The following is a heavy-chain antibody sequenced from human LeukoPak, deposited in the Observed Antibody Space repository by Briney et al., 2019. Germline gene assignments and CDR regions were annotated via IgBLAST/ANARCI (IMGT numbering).Heavy chain of an antibody. CDR2: ITSDGSST. Sequence: GGTLRLSCAASGFTFSSYWMHWVRQSPGKGLVWVSGITSDGSSTSYADSVKGRFTISRDNAKNTVYLQMNSLRAEDTAVYHCATSRTFDYWGQGTLVT. J-gene: IGHJ4*02. V-gene: IGHV3-74*01. CDR3: ATSRTFDY. CDR1: GFTFSSYW.